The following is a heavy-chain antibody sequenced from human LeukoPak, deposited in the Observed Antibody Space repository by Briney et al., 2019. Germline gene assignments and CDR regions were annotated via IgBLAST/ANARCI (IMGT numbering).Heavy chain of an antibody. V-gene: IGHV4-59*01. CDR3: ARGGYNGFDY. CDR2: IYYSGST. D-gene: IGHD5-24*01. J-gene: IGHJ4*02. Sequence: PSETLSLTCTVSGGSISSYYWSWIRQPPGKGLEWIGYIYYSGSTNYNPSLKSRVTISVDTSKNQFSLKLSSVPAADTAVYYCARGGYNGFDYWGQGTLVTVSS. CDR1: GGSISSYY.